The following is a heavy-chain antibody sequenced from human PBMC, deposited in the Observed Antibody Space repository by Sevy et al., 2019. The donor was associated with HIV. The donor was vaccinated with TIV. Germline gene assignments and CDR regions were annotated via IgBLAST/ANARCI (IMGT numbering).Heavy chain of an antibody. CDR1: GYSFTNYA. CDR3: ARGKVGIFGVVVGQFDS. V-gene: IGHV1-3*04. D-gene: IGHD3-3*01. J-gene: IGHJ4*02. Sequence: ASVKVSCKASGYSFTNYAIHWVRQAPGQGLEWMGWIKTDNGNTKYSQRFQGRVTITRDTSATTAYMEMSSLRYDDTAHHFCARGKVGIFGVVVGQFDSWGQGTLVTVSS. CDR2: IKTDNGNT.